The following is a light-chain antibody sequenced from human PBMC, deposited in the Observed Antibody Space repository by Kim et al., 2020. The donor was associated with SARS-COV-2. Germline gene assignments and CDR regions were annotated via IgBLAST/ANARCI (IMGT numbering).Light chain of an antibody. CDR2: DAS. Sequence: DIQMTQSPSSLSASIGDRVTITCQASQDIANYLSWYQQKPGKAPRLLIYDASNLATGVPGRFSGSASGTDFTLTINSLQPEDIATYYCKEYDDLFTFVPGTIVDIK. CDR3: KEYDDLFT. J-gene: IGKJ3*01. CDR1: QDIANY. V-gene: IGKV1-33*01.